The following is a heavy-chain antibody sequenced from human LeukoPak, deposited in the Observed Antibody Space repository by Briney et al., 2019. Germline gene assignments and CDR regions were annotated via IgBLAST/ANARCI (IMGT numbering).Heavy chain of an antibody. V-gene: IGHV1-69*04. J-gene: IGHJ4*02. Sequence: ASVKVSCKASGGTFSSYAISWVRQAPGQGLEWMGRIIPILGIANYAQKFQGRVTITADKSTSTAYMELSSLRSGDTAVYYCARGAGAPDTAYDYWGQGTLVTVSS. CDR2: IIPILGIA. CDR3: ARGAGAPDTAYDY. CDR1: GGTFSSYA. D-gene: IGHD5-18*01.